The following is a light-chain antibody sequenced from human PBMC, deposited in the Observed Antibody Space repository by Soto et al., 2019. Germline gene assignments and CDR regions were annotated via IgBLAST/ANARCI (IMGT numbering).Light chain of an antibody. CDR2: DAS. CDR1: QTIGTY. V-gene: IGKV1-39*01. Sequence: IEVTQSPSSLAASLGDRVTITCRASQTIGTYLNWYRQKSGAAPELLIYDASTLQSGVPSRFRGGASGTDFTLTISSLQLDDFATYYCQQSYNTPLTFGQGTKVDIK. J-gene: IGKJ1*01. CDR3: QQSYNTPLT.